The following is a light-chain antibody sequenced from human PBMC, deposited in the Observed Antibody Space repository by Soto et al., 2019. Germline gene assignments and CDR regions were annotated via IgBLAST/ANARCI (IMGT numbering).Light chain of an antibody. CDR1: SYTIGSNT. V-gene: IGLV1-44*01. CDR3: AAWDDSLNGVV. CDR2: SNN. J-gene: IGLJ2*01. Sequence: QSVLTQPPSASGTPGQRVPISCSGSSYTIGSNTVNWYQQLPGTAPKLLIYSNNQRPSGVPDRFSGSKSGTSASLAISGLQSEDEADYYCAAWDDSLNGVVFGGGTKLTVL.